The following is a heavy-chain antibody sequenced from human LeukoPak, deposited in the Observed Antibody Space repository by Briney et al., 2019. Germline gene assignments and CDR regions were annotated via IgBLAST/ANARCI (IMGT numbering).Heavy chain of an antibody. CDR2: INHSGST. CDR1: GGSFSGYY. CDR3: ARGRIAVAGTRGIYFDY. V-gene: IGHV4-34*01. J-gene: IGHJ4*02. Sequence: SETLSLTCAVYGGSFSGYYWSWIRQPPGKGLEWIGEINHSGSTNYNPSLKSRVTIAVDTSKNQFSLKLSSVTAADTAVYYCARGRIAVAGTRGIYFDYWGPGTLVTVSS. D-gene: IGHD6-19*01.